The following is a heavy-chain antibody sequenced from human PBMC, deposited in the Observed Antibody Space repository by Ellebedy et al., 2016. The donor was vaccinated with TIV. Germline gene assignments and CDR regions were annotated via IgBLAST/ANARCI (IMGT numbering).Heavy chain of an antibody. CDR3: VKDRGDIIRDFDY. Sequence: PGGSLRLSCSASGFTFSHYAMHWVRQAPGKGLEYVSAMNNNGGNTYYADSVKGRFTISSDNSKNTLYLQMNSLRPEDTAMYYCVKDRGDIIRDFDYWGQGTLVTVSS. CDR2: MNNNGGNT. D-gene: IGHD2-21*02. V-gene: IGHV3-64D*06. J-gene: IGHJ4*02. CDR1: GFTFSHYA.